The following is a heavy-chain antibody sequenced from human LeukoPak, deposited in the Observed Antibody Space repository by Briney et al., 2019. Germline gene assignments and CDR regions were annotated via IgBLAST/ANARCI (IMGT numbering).Heavy chain of an antibody. V-gene: IGHV1-58*01. J-gene: IGHJ4*02. CDR1: GFTFTSSA. CDR2: IIVGSGNT. CDR3: AASYTYYYDSSGYYPLGY. Sequence: SVKVSCKASGFTFTSSAVQWVRQARGQRLEWIGWIIVGSGNTNYAQKFQERVTITRDMSTSTAYMELSSLRSEDTAVYYCAASYTYYYDSSGYYPLGYWGQGTLVTVSS. D-gene: IGHD3-22*01.